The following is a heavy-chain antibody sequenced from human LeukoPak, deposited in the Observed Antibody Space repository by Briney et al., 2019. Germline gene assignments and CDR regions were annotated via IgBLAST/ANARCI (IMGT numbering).Heavy chain of an antibody. CDR2: ISSSGERT. V-gene: IGHV3-23*01. J-gene: IGHJ4*02. CDR1: GFTLSNYA. CDR3: AKTPGPAGIPNFDY. Sequence: GGSVRLSCAASGFTLSNYAMRWVRQAPGKGLEWVATISSSGERTNYADSVKGRFTISRDNSKNTPYLQMNSLRAEDTALYYCAKTPGPAGIPNFDYWGQGTLVTVSS. D-gene: IGHD3-10*01.